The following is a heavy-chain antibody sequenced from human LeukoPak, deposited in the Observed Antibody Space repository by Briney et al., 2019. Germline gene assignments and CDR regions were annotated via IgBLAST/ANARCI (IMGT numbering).Heavy chain of an antibody. CDR2: TSWNSGIT. J-gene: IGHJ4*02. V-gene: IGHV3-9*01. CDR1: GFTFDDHD. CDR3: ATTGDRRGDY. Sequence: PGGSLRLSCAASGFTFDDHDMHWVRQAPGKGLEWVSGTSWNSGITGYADSVKGRFTISRDNAKKSLYLQMNSLRAEDTALYYCATTGDRRGDYWGQGTLVTVSS. D-gene: IGHD3-16*01.